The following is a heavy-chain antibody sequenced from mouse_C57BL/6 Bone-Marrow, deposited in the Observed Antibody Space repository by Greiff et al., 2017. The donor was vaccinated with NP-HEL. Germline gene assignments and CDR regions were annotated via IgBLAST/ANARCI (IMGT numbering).Heavy chain of an antibody. Sequence: VPLQPPGAELVQPGASVQLSCTASGYTFTSYWMPWVKPRPGHGLEWIGMIHPNSGSTNYNEKFKSKATLTVDKSSSTAYMQLSSLTSEDSAVYYCARRGGSSSWFAYWGQGTLVTVSA. V-gene: IGHV1-64*01. CDR2: IHPNSGST. D-gene: IGHD1-1*01. CDR1: GYTFTSYW. CDR3: ARRGGSSSWFAY. J-gene: IGHJ3*01.